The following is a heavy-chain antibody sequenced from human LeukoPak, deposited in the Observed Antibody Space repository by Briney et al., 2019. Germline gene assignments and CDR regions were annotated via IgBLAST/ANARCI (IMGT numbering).Heavy chain of an antibody. CDR3: ARGAYYYDSSGYYGKDIDY. J-gene: IGHJ4*02. V-gene: IGHV3-48*01. CDR1: GFTFSSYS. Sequence: PGGSLRLSCAASGFTFSSYSMNWVRQAPGKGLEWVSYISSSSSTIYYADSVKGRFTISRDSAKNSLYLQMNSLRAEDTAVYYCARGAYYYDSSGYYGKDIDYWGQGTLVTVSS. D-gene: IGHD3-22*01. CDR2: ISSSSSTI.